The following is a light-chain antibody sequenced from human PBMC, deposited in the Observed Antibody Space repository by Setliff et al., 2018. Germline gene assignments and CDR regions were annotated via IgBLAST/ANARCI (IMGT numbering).Light chain of an antibody. V-gene: IGLV2-8*01. J-gene: IGLJ2*01. CDR3: SAYAGNNNLI. CDR2: EVT. CDR1: SSDVGGYNY. Sequence: QSVLPQPASVSGSPGQSITISCTGTSSDVGGYNYVSWYQQHPGKAPKLIIYEVTKRPSGVPDRFSGSKSGNTASLTVSGLQAEDEADYYCSAYAGNNNLIFGGGTKVTVL.